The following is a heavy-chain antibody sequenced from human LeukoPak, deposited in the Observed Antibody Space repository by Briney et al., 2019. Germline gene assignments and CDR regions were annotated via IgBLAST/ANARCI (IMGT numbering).Heavy chain of an antibody. CDR1: GGTLNRYA. J-gene: IGHJ6*03. CDR2: VIVTFGAT. CDR3: ARGPSVNYYMDV. Sequence: ASVRVSCKASGGTLNRYAINWVRQAPGQGLEWMGRVIVTFGATKYAQKLQGRVTISADASTSTAYMDLTSLRSEDTAVYYCARGPSVNYYMDVWGKGTTVIVSS. V-gene: IGHV1-69*13.